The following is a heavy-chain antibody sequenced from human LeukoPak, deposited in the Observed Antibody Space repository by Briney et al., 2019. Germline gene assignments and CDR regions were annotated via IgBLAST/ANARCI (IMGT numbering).Heavy chain of an antibody. J-gene: IGHJ5*02. Sequence: ASVKVSCKASGYTFTGYYMHWVRQAPGQGLEWMGWINPNSGGTNYAQKFQGRATMTRDTSISTAYMELSRLRSDDTAVYYCARSWVYPNWFDPWGQGTLVTVSS. V-gene: IGHV1-2*02. CDR2: INPNSGGT. CDR3: ARSWVYPNWFDP. D-gene: IGHD5/OR15-5a*01. CDR1: GYTFTGYY.